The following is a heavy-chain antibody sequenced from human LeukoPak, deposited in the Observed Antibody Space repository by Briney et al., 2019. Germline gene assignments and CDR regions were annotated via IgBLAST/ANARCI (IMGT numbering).Heavy chain of an antibody. D-gene: IGHD3-9*01. V-gene: IGHV3-11*04. Sequence: GGSLRLSCAASGFTFSDYYMSWIRQAPGKGLEWVSYISSSGSTIYYADSVKGRFTISRDNAKNSLYLQMNSLRAEDTAVYYCAKDSGYYDILTYYYYYMDVWGKGTTVTISS. CDR1: GFTFSDYY. CDR2: ISSSGSTI. CDR3: AKDSGYYDILTYYYYYMDV. J-gene: IGHJ6*03.